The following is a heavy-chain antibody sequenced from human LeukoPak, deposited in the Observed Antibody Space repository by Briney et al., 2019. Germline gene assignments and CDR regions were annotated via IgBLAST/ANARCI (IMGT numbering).Heavy chain of an antibody. Sequence: SETLSLTCTVSGGSMSNYYWSWIRQPPGKGLEWIGYIYYSGSTNYNPSLKSRVTISVDTSKNKFSLKLRSVTAADTAVYYCARVCGGDCYPLGFDPWGQGTLVTVSS. J-gene: IGHJ5*02. CDR3: ARVCGGDCYPLGFDP. V-gene: IGHV4-59*01. CDR2: IYYSGST. CDR1: GGSMSNYY. D-gene: IGHD2-21*02.